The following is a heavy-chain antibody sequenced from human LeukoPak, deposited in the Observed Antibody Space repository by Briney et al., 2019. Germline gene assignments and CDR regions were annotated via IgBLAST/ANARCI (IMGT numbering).Heavy chain of an antibody. CDR3: ARAPGARYFQH. CDR2: INYSGST. Sequence: SQTLSLTSTVPGGPISRGVSYWSWIRQPPGKGLEWIGYINYSGSTYYNPSLKSRVTISVDTSKNQFSLKLSSVTAADTAVYYCARAPGARYFQHWGQGTLVTVSS. CDR1: GGPISRGVSY. J-gene: IGHJ1*01. V-gene: IGHV4-30-4*08.